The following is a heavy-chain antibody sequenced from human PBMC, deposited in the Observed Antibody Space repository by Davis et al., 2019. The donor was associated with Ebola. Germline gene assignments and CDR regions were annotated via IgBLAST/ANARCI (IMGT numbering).Heavy chain of an antibody. J-gene: IGHJ6*03. CDR1: GGSISSYY. Sequence: PGGSLRLSCTVSGGSISSYYWSWIRQPPGKGLEWIGYIYYSGSTNYNPSLKSRVTISVDTSKNQFSLKLSSVTAADTAVYYCARQSRGVVVITKRHYYYYMDVWGKGTTVTVSS. CDR2: IYYSGST. D-gene: IGHD3-22*01. CDR3: ARQSRGVVVITKRHYYYYMDV. V-gene: IGHV4-59*08.